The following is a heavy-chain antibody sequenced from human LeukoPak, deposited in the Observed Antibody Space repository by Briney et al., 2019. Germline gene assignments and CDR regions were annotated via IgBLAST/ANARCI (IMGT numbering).Heavy chain of an antibody. Sequence: ASVKVSCKASGYTFTSYDINWVRQATGQGLEWMGWMNPNSGNTGYAQKFQGRVTMTRNTSISTAYMELSSLRSEDTAVYYCARMTRVTDAFDIWGQGTMVTVSS. J-gene: IGHJ3*02. CDR1: GYTFTSYD. D-gene: IGHD2-21*02. CDR3: ARMTRVTDAFDI. V-gene: IGHV1-8*01. CDR2: MNPNSGNT.